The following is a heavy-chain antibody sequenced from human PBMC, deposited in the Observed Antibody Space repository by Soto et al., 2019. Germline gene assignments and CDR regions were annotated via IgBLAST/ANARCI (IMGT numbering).Heavy chain of an antibody. CDR1: GFDFSPAW. V-gene: IGHV3-15*01. D-gene: IGHD3-10*01. CDR3: VIDDAVRGFGELDY. J-gene: IGHJ4*02. CDR2: IKRKTSGETR. Sequence: GGSLILSCAASGFDFSPAWMTWVRQAPGKGLEWAALIKRKTSGETRAYAAPVKGRFTISRDDSEDTVFLQMDSLKTEDTAVYDCVIDDAVRGFGELDYWGRGTLVTVSS.